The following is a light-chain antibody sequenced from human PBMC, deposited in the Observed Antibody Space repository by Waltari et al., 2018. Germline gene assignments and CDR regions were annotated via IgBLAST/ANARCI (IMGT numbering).Light chain of an antibody. J-gene: IGLJ3*02. CDR1: SSNIGSNT. V-gene: IGLV1-44*01. Sequence: QSVLTQPPSASGAPGQTVTISCSTSSSNIGSNTVNWYQQLPGMAPKLLIYGHNQRPSGVPDRFSGSKSDTSASLAISGLQSEDEADYYCAAWNYSLNGWVFGGGTKLTV. CDR3: AAWNYSLNGWV. CDR2: GHN.